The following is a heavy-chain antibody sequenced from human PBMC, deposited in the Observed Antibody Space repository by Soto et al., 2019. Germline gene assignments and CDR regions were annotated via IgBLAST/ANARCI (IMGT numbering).Heavy chain of an antibody. D-gene: IGHD2-2*01. CDR3: ASASTWQPGAFDI. Sequence: QVQLQESGPGLVKPSQTLSLTCTVSGGSISSGGYSWTWIRQHPGRGLEWIGYIYYSGSTYYKPSLKSRLTISVDTSKNHLSLKLSSVTAADTAVYYCASASTWQPGAFDIWGQGTTVTVSS. CDR2: IYYSGST. J-gene: IGHJ3*02. CDR1: GGSISSGGYS. V-gene: IGHV4-31*03.